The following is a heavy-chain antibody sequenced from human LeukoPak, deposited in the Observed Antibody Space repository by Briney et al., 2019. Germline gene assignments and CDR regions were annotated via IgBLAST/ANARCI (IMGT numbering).Heavy chain of an antibody. CDR1: GGSISSGDYY. V-gene: IGHV4-30-4*08. J-gene: IGHJ4*02. D-gene: IGHD2-2*01. CDR3: ARAGGYCSSTSCLDY. Sequence: SETLSLTCTLSGGSISSGDYYCSWIRQPPGKGLEWIGSIYYSGSTYYNPSLKSRVTISVDTSKNQFSLKLSSVTAADTAVYYCARAGGYCSSTSCLDYWGQGTLVTVSS. CDR2: IYYSGST.